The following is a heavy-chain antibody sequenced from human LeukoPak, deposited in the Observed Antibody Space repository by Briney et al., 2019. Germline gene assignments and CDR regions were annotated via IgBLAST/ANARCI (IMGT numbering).Heavy chain of an antibody. CDR3: AKTSRDISYYPFGY. CDR1: GFTFSDCA. CDR2: VTWHCGTT. Sequence: GGSLRLSCAASGFTFSDCAMNWVRQAPGKGLEWVSGVTWHCGTTCYADSVKGRFTISRDNAMNSLYLQWNSLRSQDTALYYCAKTSRDISYYPFGYWGQGILVTVSA. J-gene: IGHJ4*02. D-gene: IGHD5-18*01. V-gene: IGHV3-9*01.